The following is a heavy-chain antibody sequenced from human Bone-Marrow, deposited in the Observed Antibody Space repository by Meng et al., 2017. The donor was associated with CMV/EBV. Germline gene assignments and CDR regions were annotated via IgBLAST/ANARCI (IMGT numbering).Heavy chain of an antibody. V-gene: IGHV1-69*05. CDR3: AREGRIAAAGKGYGMDV. CDR1: GYTFTSYG. CDR2: IIPIFGTA. D-gene: IGHD6-13*01. Sequence: SVKVSCKASGYTFTSYGISWVRQAPGQGLEWMGGIIPIFGTANYAQKFQGRVTITTDESTSTAYMELSSLRSEDTAVYYCAREGRIAAAGKGYGMDVWGQGTTVTVSS. J-gene: IGHJ6*02.